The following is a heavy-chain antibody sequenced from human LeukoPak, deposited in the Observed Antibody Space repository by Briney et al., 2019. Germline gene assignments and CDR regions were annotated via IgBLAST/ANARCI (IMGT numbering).Heavy chain of an antibody. V-gene: IGHV3-74*01. J-gene: IGHJ4*02. CDR1: GFTFSNYW. CDR3: ARDLDYGDYRFDY. Sequence: GGSLRLSCAASGFTFSNYWMHWVRQAPGKGLVWVSRINSDGSSTNYADPVKGRFTISRDNANNTLYLQMSSLRAGDTAVYYCARDLDYGDYRFDYWGQGTLVTVSS. D-gene: IGHD4-17*01. CDR2: INSDGSST.